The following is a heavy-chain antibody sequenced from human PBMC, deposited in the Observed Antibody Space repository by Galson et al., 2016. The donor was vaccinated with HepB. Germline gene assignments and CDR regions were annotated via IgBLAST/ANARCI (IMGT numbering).Heavy chain of an antibody. V-gene: IGHV3-74*01. Sequence: SLRLSCAAPGFTFSSYWMYWVRQAPGKGPVWVSRINSDGSTTNYADSVKGRFTISRDNAKNTLYLQVNSLGVEDTAVYYCAFGQSSAFGTFDVWGQGTMVTVSS. CDR2: INSDGSTT. CDR1: GFTFSSYW. J-gene: IGHJ3*01. CDR3: AFGQSSAFGTFDV. D-gene: IGHD6-6*01.